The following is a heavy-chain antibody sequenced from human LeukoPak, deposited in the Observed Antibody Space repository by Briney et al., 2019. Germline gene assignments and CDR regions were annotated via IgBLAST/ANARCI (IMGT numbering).Heavy chain of an antibody. V-gene: IGHV4-59*01. J-gene: IGHJ3*02. CDR2: IYYSGST. Sequence: KPSETLSLTCTASGGSISSYYWSWIRQPPGKGLEWIGYIYYSGSTNYNPSLKSRVTISVDTSKNQFSLKLSSVTAAVTAVYYCARGRGSSWYGPDAFDIWGQGTMVTVSS. CDR3: ARGRGSSWYGPDAFDI. CDR1: GGSISSYY. D-gene: IGHD6-13*01.